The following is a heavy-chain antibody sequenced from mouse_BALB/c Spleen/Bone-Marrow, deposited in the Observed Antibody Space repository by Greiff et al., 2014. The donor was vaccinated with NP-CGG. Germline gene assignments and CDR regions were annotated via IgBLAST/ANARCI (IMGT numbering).Heavy chain of an antibody. CDR3: AIYYGNYYAMDY. V-gene: IGHV14-3*02. J-gene: IGHJ4*01. D-gene: IGHD2-1*01. CDR1: GFNIKDTH. Sequence: EVQGVESGAELVKPGASVKLSCTASGFNIKDTHMHWVKQRPEQGLEWIGRIDPANGNTKYDPKFQGKATITADTSSNTAYLQLSSLTSEDTAVYYCAIYYGNYYAMDYWGQGTSVTVSS. CDR2: IDPANGNT.